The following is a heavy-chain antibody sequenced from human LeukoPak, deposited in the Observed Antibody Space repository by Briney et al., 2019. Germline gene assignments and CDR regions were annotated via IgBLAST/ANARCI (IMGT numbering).Heavy chain of an antibody. Sequence: GRSLRLSRAASGFSFRKYEMIWVRQAPGEGLEWVAYSKSAGALTYYADSVRGRFTISRDNTKHSLYLQMSSLRVEDTPVYYRARPDYWGQGALVTVSS. CDR1: GFSFRKYE. CDR2: SKSAGALT. CDR3: ARPDY. J-gene: IGHJ4*02. V-gene: IGHV3-48*03.